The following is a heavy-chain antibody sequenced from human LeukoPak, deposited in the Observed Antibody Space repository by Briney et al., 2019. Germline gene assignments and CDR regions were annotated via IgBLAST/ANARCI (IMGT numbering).Heavy chain of an antibody. CDR3: ARDHYDSSGLDAFDI. CDR1: GGSISSYY. D-gene: IGHD3-22*01. V-gene: IGHV4-59*01. J-gene: IGHJ3*02. CDR2: IYYSGST. Sequence: SETLSLTCTVSGGSISSYYWSWLRQPPGKGLEWIGYIYYSGSTNYNPSLKSRVTISVDTSKNQFSLKPSSVTAADTAVYYCARDHYDSSGLDAFDIWGQGTMVTVSS.